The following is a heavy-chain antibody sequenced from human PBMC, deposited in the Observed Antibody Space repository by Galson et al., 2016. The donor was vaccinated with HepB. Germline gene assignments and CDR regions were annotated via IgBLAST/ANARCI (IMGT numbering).Heavy chain of an antibody. CDR3: ARDQGEAFDI. J-gene: IGHJ3*02. D-gene: IGHD3-16*01. CDR1: GFMFRSYW. V-gene: IGHV3-7*01. CDR2: IKQDGSEK. Sequence: SLRLSCAASGFMFRSYWMTWVRQAPGKGLQWVANIKQDGSEKYYVDSVKGRFTISRDNAKKSVYLRMNSLRAEDTAVYYCARDQGEAFDIWGQGTMVSVSS.